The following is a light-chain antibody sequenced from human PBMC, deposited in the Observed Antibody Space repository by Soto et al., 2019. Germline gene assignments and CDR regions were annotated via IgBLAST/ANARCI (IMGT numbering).Light chain of an antibody. CDR1: QSISSW. CDR3: QQRDSYPIT. J-gene: IGKJ5*01. Sequence: DIQMTQSPSTVSASVGDRVTITCLASQSISSWLAWYQQKPGKAPNLLIYKASTLESGVPSRFSGSGSGTEFTLTISSLQPEDFATYYCQQRDSYPITFGQGTRLEIK. CDR2: KAS. V-gene: IGKV1-5*03.